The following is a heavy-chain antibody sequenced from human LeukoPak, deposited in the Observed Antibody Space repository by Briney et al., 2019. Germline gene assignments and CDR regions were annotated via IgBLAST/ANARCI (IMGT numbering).Heavy chain of an antibody. CDR2: INPNSGGT. D-gene: IGHD3-9*01. CDR1: GYTFTSYG. CDR3: ARDGVLRYFDWPNRGGWFDP. J-gene: IGHJ5*02. Sequence: ASMTVSCKTSGYTFTSYGISWVRQAPGQGLEWMGWINPNSGGTNYAQKFQGRVTMTRDTSISTVYMELSSLRSEDTAVYYCARDGVLRYFDWPNRGGWFDPWGQGTLVTVSS. V-gene: IGHV1-2*02.